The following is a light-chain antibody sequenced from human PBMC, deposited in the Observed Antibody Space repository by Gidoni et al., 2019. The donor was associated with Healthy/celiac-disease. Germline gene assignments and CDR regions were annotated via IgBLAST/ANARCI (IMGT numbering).Light chain of an antibody. Sequence: DIVMTHPPDPLPGSLGERATINCKSSQSVLYSSNNKNYLAWYQQKPGQPPKLLIYWASTRESGVPDRFSGSGSGTDFTLTISSLQAEDVAVYYCQQYYSTPWTFGQGTKVEIK. V-gene: IGKV4-1*01. CDR2: WAS. CDR1: QSVLYSSNNKNY. J-gene: IGKJ1*01. CDR3: QQYYSTPWT.